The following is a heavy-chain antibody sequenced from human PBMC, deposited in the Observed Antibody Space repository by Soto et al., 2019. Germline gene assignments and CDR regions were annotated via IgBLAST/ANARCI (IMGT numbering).Heavy chain of an antibody. CDR3: ARGGGAPPYYYYYGMDV. J-gene: IGHJ6*02. CDR1: GFTFSSYS. CDR2: ISSSSSTI. V-gene: IGHV3-48*02. D-gene: IGHD2-15*01. Sequence: EVQLVESGGGLVQPGGSLRLSCAASGFTFSSYSMNWVRQAPGKGLEWVSYISSSSSTIYYADSVKGRFTISRDNAKNSLYLQMNSLRDEDTAVYYCARGGGAPPYYYYYGMDVWGQGTTVTVSS.